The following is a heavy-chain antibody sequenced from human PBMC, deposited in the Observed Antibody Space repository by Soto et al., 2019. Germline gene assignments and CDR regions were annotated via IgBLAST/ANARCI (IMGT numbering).Heavy chain of an antibody. CDR1: SGSISSNY. CDR3: ATVRRARHRTFYFDP. J-gene: IGHJ5*02. D-gene: IGHD2-8*01. CDR2: ISSSGST. Sequence: QVQLQESGPGLVKPSETLSLTCTASSGSISSNYWSWIRQPPGKGLAWIGYISSSGSTSYNASLQRRVSISVDTSRSQISLRLTSVTAADTAVYYCATVRRARHRTFYFDPWGRGTLVTVSS. V-gene: IGHV4-59*01.